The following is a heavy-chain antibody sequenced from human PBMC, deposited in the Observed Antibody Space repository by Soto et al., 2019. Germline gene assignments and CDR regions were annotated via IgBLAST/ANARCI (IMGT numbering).Heavy chain of an antibody. V-gene: IGHV1-69*13. CDR2: IIPIFGTA. CDR1: GGTFSIYA. J-gene: IGHJ6*02. D-gene: IGHD6-13*01. Sequence: SVKVSCKASGGTFSIYAISGVLQSPLRGLEWMGGIIPIFGTANYAQKFQGRVTITADESTSTAYMELSSLRSEDTAVYYCARDGEQQLVRYYYGMDVWGQGTTVTVSS. CDR3: ARDGEQQLVRYYYGMDV.